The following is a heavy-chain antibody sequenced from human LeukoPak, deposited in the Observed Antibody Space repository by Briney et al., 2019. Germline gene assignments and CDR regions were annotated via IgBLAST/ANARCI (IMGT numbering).Heavy chain of an antibody. CDR2: IYYSGSI. CDR1: GGSISSYY. V-gene: IGHV4-59*01. CDR3: ARGLTAAGYNWFDP. Sequence: PSETLSLTCTVSGGSISSYYWSWIRQPPGKGLEWIGYIYYSGSINYNPSLKSRVTISVDTSKNQFSLKLSSVTAADTAVYYCARGLTAAGYNWFDPWGQGTLVTVSS. J-gene: IGHJ5*02. D-gene: IGHD6-13*01.